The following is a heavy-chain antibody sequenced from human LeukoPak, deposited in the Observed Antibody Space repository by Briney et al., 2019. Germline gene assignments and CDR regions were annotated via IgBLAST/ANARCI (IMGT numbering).Heavy chain of an antibody. CDR2: IYTSGST. V-gene: IGHV4-61*02. J-gene: IGHJ4*02. Sequence: SETLSLTCTVSGGSISSGSYYWSWIRQPAGKGLEWIGRIYTSGSTDYNPSLKSRVIISLDTSKNRFSLNLSSVTAADTAVYYCARVTTGGYYNCWGQGTLVTVSS. D-gene: IGHD3-22*01. CDR1: GGSISSGSYY. CDR3: ARVTTGGYYNC.